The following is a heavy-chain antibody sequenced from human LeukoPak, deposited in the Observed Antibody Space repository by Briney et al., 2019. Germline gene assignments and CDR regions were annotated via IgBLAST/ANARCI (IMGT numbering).Heavy chain of an antibody. Sequence: VASVKLSCKASGGTFSSYAISWVRQAPGQGLEWMGRIIPILGIANYAQKFQGRVTITADKSTSTAYMELSSLRSEDTAVYYCARGREDYYYGMDVWGQGTTVTVSS. CDR2: IIPILGIA. J-gene: IGHJ6*02. CDR1: GGTFSSYA. CDR3: ARGREDYYYGMDV. V-gene: IGHV1-69*04.